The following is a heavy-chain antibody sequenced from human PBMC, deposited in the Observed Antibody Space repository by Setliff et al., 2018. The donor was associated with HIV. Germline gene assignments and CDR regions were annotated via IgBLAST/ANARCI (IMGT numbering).Heavy chain of an antibody. V-gene: IGHV3-7*01. Sequence: PGGSLRLSCAASGFRFRRYWMSWVRQAPGKGLESVANVKQDGTDTLYVDSVKGRFTISRDNANNLVYLQMNSLRVEDTAVYYCARRTYCSSTTCFNYWGQGTLVTVSS. CDR2: VKQDGTDT. J-gene: IGHJ4*02. CDR1: GFRFRRYW. CDR3: ARRTYCSSTTCFNY. D-gene: IGHD2-2*01.